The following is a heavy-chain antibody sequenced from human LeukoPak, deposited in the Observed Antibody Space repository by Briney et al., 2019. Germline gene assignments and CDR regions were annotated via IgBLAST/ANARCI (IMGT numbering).Heavy chain of an antibody. D-gene: IGHD3-22*01. CDR2: ISGSGSST. J-gene: IGHJ4*02. V-gene: IGHV3-23*01. CDR3: AKDYYDSSGLSFDY. Sequence: PGGSLRLSCAASGFTFSRYAMSWVRQAPGGGLEWVSVISGSGSSTYYADSVKGRFTISRDTSKNTLYLQMNSLRAEDTAIYYCAKDYYDSSGLSFDYWGQGTLVTVSS. CDR1: GFTFSRYA.